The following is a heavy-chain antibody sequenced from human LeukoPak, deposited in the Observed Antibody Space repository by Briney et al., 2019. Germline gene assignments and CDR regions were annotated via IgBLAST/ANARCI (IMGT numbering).Heavy chain of an antibody. CDR2: ISYDGSNK. CDR3: ARKVLRGNWFDP. J-gene: IGHJ5*02. CDR1: GFTFSSYA. D-gene: IGHD3-10*01. Sequence: GRSLRLSCAASGFTFSSYAMHWVRQAPGKGLEWVAVISYDGSNKYYADSVKGRFTISRDNSKNTLYLQMNSLRAEDTAVYYCARKVLRGNWFDPWGQGTLVTVSS. V-gene: IGHV3-30-3*01.